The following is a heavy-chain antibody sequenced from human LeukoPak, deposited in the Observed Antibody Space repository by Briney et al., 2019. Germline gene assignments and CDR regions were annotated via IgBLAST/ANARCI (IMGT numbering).Heavy chain of an antibody. CDR3: ARDLGPPRXYSYGPPDY. CDR1: GYTFTSYG. J-gene: IGHJ4*02. D-gene: IGHD5-18*01. V-gene: IGHV1-18*01. Sequence: ASVKVSCTASGYTFTSYGISWVRQAPGQGLEWMGWISAYNGNTNYAQKLQGRVTMTTDTSTSTAYMELRSLRSDDTAVYYCARDLGPPRXYSYGPPDYWGQGTLVTVSS. CDR2: ISAYNGNT.